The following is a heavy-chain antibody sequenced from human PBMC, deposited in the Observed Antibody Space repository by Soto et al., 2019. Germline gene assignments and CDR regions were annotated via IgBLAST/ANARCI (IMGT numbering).Heavy chain of an antibody. Sequence: PGGSLRLSCAASGFTFSCYDMHWVRQATGKGLEWVSAIGTAGDTYYPGSVKGRFTISRENAKNSLYLQMNSLRAGDTAVYYCARFGCSGGSCYPPYYYYGMDVWGQGTTVTVSS. CDR2: IGTAGDT. CDR3: ARFGCSGGSCYPPYYYYGMDV. CDR1: GFTFSCYD. V-gene: IGHV3-13*01. D-gene: IGHD2-15*01. J-gene: IGHJ6*02.